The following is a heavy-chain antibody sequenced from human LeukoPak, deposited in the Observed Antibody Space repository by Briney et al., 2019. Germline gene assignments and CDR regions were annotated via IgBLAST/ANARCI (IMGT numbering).Heavy chain of an antibody. Sequence: PSETLSLTCAVYGGSFSGYYWSWIRQPPGKGLEWIGEINHSGSTNYNPSLKSRVTISVDTSKNQFSLKLSSVTAADTAVYYCARMRVGYSYGLFDYWGQGTLVTVSS. J-gene: IGHJ4*02. V-gene: IGHV4-34*01. CDR2: INHSGST. D-gene: IGHD5-18*01. CDR1: GGSFSGYY. CDR3: ARMRVGYSYGLFDY.